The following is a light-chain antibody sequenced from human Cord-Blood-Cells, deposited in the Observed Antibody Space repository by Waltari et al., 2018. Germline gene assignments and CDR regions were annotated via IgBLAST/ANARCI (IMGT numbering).Light chain of an antibody. CDR3: SSYTSSSTYV. CDR2: DVS. J-gene: IGLJ1*01. Sequence: QSALTQPASVSGSPGQSITISCTGTSSDVGGYNYLSWYQQHSGKAPKLMIYDVSNLPSGVSNRFSGSKSGNTASLTISGLQAEDEADYYCSSYTSSSTYVFGTGTKVTVL. V-gene: IGLV2-14*01. CDR1: SSDVGGYNY.